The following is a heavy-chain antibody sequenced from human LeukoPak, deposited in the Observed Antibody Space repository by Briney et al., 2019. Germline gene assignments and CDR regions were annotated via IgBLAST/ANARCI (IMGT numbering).Heavy chain of an antibody. J-gene: IGHJ4*02. CDR1: GYSFTSYW. D-gene: IGHD6-13*01. Sequence: RGESLKISCKGSGYSFTSYWIGWARQMPGKGLEWMGIIYPGDSDTRYSPSFQGQVTISADKSISTAYLQWSSLKASDTAMYYCARRARGAAAGPDYWGQGTLVTVSS. V-gene: IGHV5-51*01. CDR3: ARRARGAAAGPDY. CDR2: IYPGDSDT.